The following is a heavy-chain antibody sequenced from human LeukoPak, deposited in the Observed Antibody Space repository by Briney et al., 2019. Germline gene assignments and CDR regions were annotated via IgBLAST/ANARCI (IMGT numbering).Heavy chain of an antibody. CDR1: GYTFTDYH. CDR2: INPISGGT. Sequence: ALVKVSCKASGYTFTDYHIHWVRQAPGEGLEWMGWINPISGGTNFAQKFQGRVTMTSDTSISTAYMELSRLRSDDTAVYYCARDTSTYYDFWSGYRYYYYYMDVWGKGTTVTVSS. CDR3: ARDTSTYYDFWSGYRYYYYYMDV. J-gene: IGHJ6*03. V-gene: IGHV1-2*02. D-gene: IGHD3-3*01.